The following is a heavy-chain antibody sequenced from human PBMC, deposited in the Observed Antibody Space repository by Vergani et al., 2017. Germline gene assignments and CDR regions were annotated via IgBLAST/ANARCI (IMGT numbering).Heavy chain of an antibody. CDR1: GFTFSSYA. Sequence: EVDLVESGGGLAQPGGSLRLSCAASGFTFSSYAMSWVRQAPGKGLEWVSAISGSGGSTYYADSVKGRFTISRDKSKNTLYLQMNSLRAEDTAVYYCAKDIPYGRPRAAAFDDWGQGTLVTVSS. V-gene: IGHV3-23*04. D-gene: IGHD6-13*01. J-gene: IGHJ4*02. CDR2: ISGSGGST. CDR3: AKDIPYGRPRAAAFDD.